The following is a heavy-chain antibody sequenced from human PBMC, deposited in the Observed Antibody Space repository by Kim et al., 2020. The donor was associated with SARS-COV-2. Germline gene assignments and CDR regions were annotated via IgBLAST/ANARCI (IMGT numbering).Heavy chain of an antibody. CDR2: INPNSGGT. D-gene: IGHD1-26*01. J-gene: IGHJ6*02. V-gene: IGHV1-2*06. CDR3: ASSILEKGYGMEV. CDR1: GYTFTGYY. Sequence: ASVKVSCKASGYTFTGYYMHWVRQAPGQGLEWMGRINPNSGGTNFAQKFQGRVTMTRDTSISTAYMELSRLRSDDTAVYCCASSILEKGYGMEVWGQGTTVTVSS.